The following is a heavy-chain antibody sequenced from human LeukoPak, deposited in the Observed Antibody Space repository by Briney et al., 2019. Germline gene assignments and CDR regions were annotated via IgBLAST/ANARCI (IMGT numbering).Heavy chain of an antibody. CDR1: GYRFTNYW. CDR3: AMGPTNGFDI. J-gene: IGHJ3*02. V-gene: IGHV5-51*01. D-gene: IGHD2-2*01. CDR2: IDPGDSDT. Sequence: GESLKISCKGSGYRFTNYWIGWVRQVPGKGLEWMGIIDPGDSDTRYSPSFEGQVTISADKSINTAYLQWSSLKASDTAMYYCAMGPTNGFDIWGQGTMVTVSS.